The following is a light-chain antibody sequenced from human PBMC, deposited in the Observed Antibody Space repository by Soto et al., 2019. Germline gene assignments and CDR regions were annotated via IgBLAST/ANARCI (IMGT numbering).Light chain of an antibody. CDR3: SSYTSSSTYV. CDR1: SRDVGGYNY. Sequence: QSVLTQPASVSGSPGQSITISCTGTSRDVGGYNYVSWYQQHPGKAPKVMIYDVSNRPSGVFNRFSGSKSGNTASLSISGLQAEDEADYYCSSYTSSSTYVFGTGTKVTVL. V-gene: IGLV2-14*01. J-gene: IGLJ1*01. CDR2: DVS.